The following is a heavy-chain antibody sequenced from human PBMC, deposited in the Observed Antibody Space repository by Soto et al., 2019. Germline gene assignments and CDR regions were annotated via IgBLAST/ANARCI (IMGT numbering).Heavy chain of an antibody. CDR1: GFTFNNYA. Sequence: EVQLLESGGGLVQPGGSLRLSCAASGFTFNNYAMTWVRQAPGKGLEWVSAISGGGDTTSYADSVKGRFTVSRDGSKNTLYLQMRSLRAEDPALYYCAKGRGGSGSLTPRVDFWGQGTLVTVS. CDR2: ISGGGDTT. D-gene: IGHD3-10*01. J-gene: IGHJ4*02. V-gene: IGHV3-23*01. CDR3: AKGRGGSGSLTPRVDF.